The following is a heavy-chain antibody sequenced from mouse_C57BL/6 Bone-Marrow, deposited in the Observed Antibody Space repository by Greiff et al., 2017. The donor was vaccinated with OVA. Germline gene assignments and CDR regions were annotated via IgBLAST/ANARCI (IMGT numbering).Heavy chain of an antibody. CDR3: ARPGRAWFAY. CDR1: GFTFSDYG. V-gene: IGHV5-17*01. CDR2: ISSGSSPI. Sequence: DVKLVESGGGLVKPGGSLKLSCAASGFTFSDYGMHWVRQAPEKGLEWVAYISSGSSPIYYADTVKGRFTISRDNAKNTLFLQMTSLRSEDTAMYYCARPGRAWFAYWGQGTLVTVSA. J-gene: IGHJ3*01.